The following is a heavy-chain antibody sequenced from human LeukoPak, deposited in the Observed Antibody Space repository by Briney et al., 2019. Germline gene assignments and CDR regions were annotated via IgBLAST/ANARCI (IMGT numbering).Heavy chain of an antibody. Sequence: GGSLRLSCAASGFTFSSYTMHWVRQAPGKGLEWVAVISYDGSNKYFADSVKGRFTISRDNSRNTLYLHMNSLRAEDTAVYFCARDDLAVSGSIDYWGQGTLVTVSS. D-gene: IGHD6-19*01. J-gene: IGHJ4*02. V-gene: IGHV3-30-3*01. CDR1: GFTFSSYT. CDR3: ARDDLAVSGSIDY. CDR2: ISYDGSNK.